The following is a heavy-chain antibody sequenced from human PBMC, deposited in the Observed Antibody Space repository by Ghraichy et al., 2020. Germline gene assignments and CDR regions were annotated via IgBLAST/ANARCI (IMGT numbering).Heavy chain of an antibody. CDR1: GFTFNSFW. J-gene: IGHJ4*02. V-gene: IGHV3-74*01. D-gene: IGHD2-2*01. CDR2: INNDGSGT. Sequence: GGSLRLSCEASGFTFNSFWMHWVRQAPGKGLVWVSRINNDGSGTNYADSVKGRFTVSRDNAKNTLYPQMNSLRTEDTAVYYCARDRPGYCSTSSCSYYFDHWGQGTLVTVSS. CDR3: ARDRPGYCSTSSCSYYFDH.